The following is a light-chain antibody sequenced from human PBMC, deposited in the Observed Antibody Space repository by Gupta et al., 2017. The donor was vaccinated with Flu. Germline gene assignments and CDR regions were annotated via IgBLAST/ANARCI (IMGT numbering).Light chain of an antibody. V-gene: IGKV1-39*01. Sequence: PSSLSASVGDRITITCRASQRVATSLNWYQHKPGRAPRLLIYCSSKVQSGVSGEFSGTGSGTEFTLTISSRQPEDFATYYCQQTYSPPWTFGQGTKVDIK. CDR2: CSS. J-gene: IGKJ1*01. CDR3: QQTYSPPWT. CDR1: QRVATS.